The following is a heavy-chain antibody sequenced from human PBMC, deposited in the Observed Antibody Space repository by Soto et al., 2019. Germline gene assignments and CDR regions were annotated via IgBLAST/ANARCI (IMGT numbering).Heavy chain of an antibody. CDR2: IYYSGST. CDR3: XRDRVMITFGGVIDRHFDY. V-gene: IGHV4-31*03. D-gene: IGHD3-16*01. Sequence: SETLSLTCTVSGGSISSGGYYWSWIRQHPGKGLEWIGYIYYSGSTYYNPSLKSRVTISVDTSKNQFSLKLSSVTAADTAVYYXXRDRVMITFGGVIDRHFDYWGQGTLVTVSS. J-gene: IGHJ4*02. CDR1: GGSISSGGYY.